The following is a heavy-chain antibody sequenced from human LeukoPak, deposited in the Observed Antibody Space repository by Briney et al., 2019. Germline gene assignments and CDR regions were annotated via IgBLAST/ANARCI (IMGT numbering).Heavy chain of an antibody. Sequence: GASVKVSCKASGGTFSSYAISWVRQAPGQGLEWMGGIIPIFGTANYAQKFQGRVTITTDESTSTAYMELSSLRSEDTAVYCCATSSGYFEYFQHWGQGTLVTVSS. CDR3: ATSSGYFEYFQH. J-gene: IGHJ1*01. V-gene: IGHV1-69*05. CDR1: GGTFSSYA. CDR2: IIPIFGTA. D-gene: IGHD3-22*01.